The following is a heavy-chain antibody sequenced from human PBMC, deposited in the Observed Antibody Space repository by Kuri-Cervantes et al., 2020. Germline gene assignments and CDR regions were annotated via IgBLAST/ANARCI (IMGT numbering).Heavy chain of an antibody. D-gene: IGHD3-10*01. CDR2: INPSGGST. J-gene: IGHJ5*02. Sequence: ASVKVSCKASGYTYTNYYMHWVRQAPGQGLEWMGIINPSGGSTSYAQKLQGGVTMTRDTSTSTVYMELNSLRSEDTAVYYCARGRPLYASGPFDPWGQGTLVTVSS. CDR1: GYTYTNYY. V-gene: IGHV1-46*04. CDR3: ARGRPLYASGPFDP.